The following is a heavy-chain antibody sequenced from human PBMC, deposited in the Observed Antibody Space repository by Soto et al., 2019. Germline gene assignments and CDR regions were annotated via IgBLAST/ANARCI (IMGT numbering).Heavy chain of an antibody. D-gene: IGHD3-10*01. Sequence: EASVKVSCKTSGYSFTPYAITWVRQAPGQGLEWMGWISAYNGKTNYVQKLQGRVTMTTDTSTSTAYMELRSLRSDDTAVYYCARRKGVSHKYYFDYWGHGTLVTVSS. CDR2: ISAYNGKT. CDR1: GYSFTPYA. V-gene: IGHV1-18*01. CDR3: ARRKGVSHKYYFDY. J-gene: IGHJ4*01.